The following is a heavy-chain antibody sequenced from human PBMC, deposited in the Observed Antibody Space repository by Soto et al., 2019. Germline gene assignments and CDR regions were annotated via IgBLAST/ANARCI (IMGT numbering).Heavy chain of an antibody. CDR1: GGTFSSYA. J-gene: IGHJ6*02. D-gene: IGHD2-21*01. CDR3: ARSIPSYDYGMDV. Sequence: QVQLVQSGAEVKKPGSSVKVSCKASGGTFSSYAISWVRQAPGQGLEWMGGIIPIFGTANDAQKFQGRVTITAYKSTRTAYMELSSLRSEDTAVYYCARSIPSYDYGMDVRGQGTTVTVAS. V-gene: IGHV1-69*06. CDR2: IIPIFGTA.